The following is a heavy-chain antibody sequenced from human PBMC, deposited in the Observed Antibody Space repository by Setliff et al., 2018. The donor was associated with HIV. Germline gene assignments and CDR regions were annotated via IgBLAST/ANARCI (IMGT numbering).Heavy chain of an antibody. Sequence: SVKVSCKASGGTFTNSAIGWVRQAPGKGLEWMGAIVPILGIANSAQKLQGRVTITTDESTNTAYMELSSLRSEDTAVYYCARIPTGGAFDIWGQGTVVTVSS. CDR1: GGTFTNSA. CDR3: ARIPTGGAFDI. J-gene: IGHJ3*02. D-gene: IGHD7-27*01. CDR2: IVPILGIA. V-gene: IGHV1-69*10.